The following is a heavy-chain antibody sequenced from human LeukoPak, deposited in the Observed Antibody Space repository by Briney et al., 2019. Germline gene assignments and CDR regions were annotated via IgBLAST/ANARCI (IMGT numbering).Heavy chain of an antibody. Sequence: PSETLSLTCAVYGGSFSGYYWSWIRQPPGKGLEWIGEINHSGSTNYNPSLKSRVTISVDTSKNQFSLKLSSVTAADTAVYYCARALRGSYYPNWGQGTLVTVSS. D-gene: IGHD1-26*01. CDR1: GGSFSGYY. V-gene: IGHV4-34*01. CDR2: INHSGST. J-gene: IGHJ4*02. CDR3: ARALRGSYYPN.